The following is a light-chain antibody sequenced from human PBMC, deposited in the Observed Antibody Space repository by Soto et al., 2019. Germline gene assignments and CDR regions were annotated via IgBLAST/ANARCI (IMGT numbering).Light chain of an antibody. CDR1: SSDGGGYNY. V-gene: IGLV2-14*01. J-gene: IGLJ2*01. CDR3: SSYTSSSTVV. CDR2: DVS. Sequence: QSALTQPASVSGSPGQSITISCTRTSSDGGGYNYVSWYQQHPGKAPKLMIYDVSNRPSGVSNRFSGSKSGNTASLTISGLQAEDEADYYCSSYTSSSTVVFGGGTKLTVL.